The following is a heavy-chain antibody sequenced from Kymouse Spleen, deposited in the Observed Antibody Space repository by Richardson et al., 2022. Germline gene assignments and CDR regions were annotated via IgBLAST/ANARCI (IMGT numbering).Heavy chain of an antibody. J-gene: IGHJ4*02. V-gene: IGHV4-61*01. CDR3: ARDRGYSSSWYYFDY. CDR2: IYYSGST. D-gene: IGHD6-13*01. Sequence: QVQLQESGPGLVKPSETLSLTCTVSGGSVSSGSYYWSWIRQPPGKGLEWIGYIYYSGSTNYNPSLKSRVTISVDTSKNQFSLKLSSVTAADTAVYYCARDRGYSSSWYYFDYWGQGTLVTVSS. CDR1: GGSVSSGSYY.